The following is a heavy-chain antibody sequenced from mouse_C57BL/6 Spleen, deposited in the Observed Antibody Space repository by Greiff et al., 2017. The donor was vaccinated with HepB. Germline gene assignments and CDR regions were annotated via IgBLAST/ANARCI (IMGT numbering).Heavy chain of an antibody. J-gene: IGHJ2*01. CDR1: GYTFTSYW. CDR2: IHPNSGST. V-gene: IGHV1-64*01. D-gene: IGHD1-1*01. CDR3: ARKVIYYYGSSLFDY. Sequence: QVQLQQPGAELVKPGASVKLSCKASGYTFTSYWMHWVKQRPGQGLEWIGMIHPNSGSTNYNEKFKSKATLTVDKSSSTAYMQLSSLTSEDSAVYYCARKVIYYYGSSLFDYWGQGTTLTVSS.